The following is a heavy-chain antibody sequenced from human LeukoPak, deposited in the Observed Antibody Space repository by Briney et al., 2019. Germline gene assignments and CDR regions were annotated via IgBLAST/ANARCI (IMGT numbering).Heavy chain of an antibody. Sequence: GGSLRLSCAASGFAFGNYAMGWVRQAPGKGLEWVSSIDSSGSYTPSADSVKGRFTISRDNSENTVYLQMNSLRAEDTAVYYCARGATFGGTQGAYYYYGMDVWGQGTTVTVSS. V-gene: IGHV3-23*01. J-gene: IGHJ6*02. CDR2: IDSSGSYT. CDR1: GFAFGNYA. CDR3: ARGATFGGTQGAYYYYGMDV. D-gene: IGHD3-16*01.